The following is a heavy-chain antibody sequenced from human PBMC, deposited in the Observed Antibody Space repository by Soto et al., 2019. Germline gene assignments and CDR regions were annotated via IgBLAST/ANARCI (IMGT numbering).Heavy chain of an antibody. D-gene: IGHD3-3*01. CDR3: ARSADTYTIFVDYYYMEV. CDR1: GYTFTSYA. V-gene: IGHV1-3*01. Sequence: RASVKVSCKASGYTFTSYAMHWVRQAPGQRLEWLGWIIAGNGNTKYSQKFQGRVTITRDTSASTAYMELSSLRSEDTAVYYCARSADTYTIFVDYYYMEVWGKGTTVTVSS. CDR2: IIAGNGNT. J-gene: IGHJ6*03.